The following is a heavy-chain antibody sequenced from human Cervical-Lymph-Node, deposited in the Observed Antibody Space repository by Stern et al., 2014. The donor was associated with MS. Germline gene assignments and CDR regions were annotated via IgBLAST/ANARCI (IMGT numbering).Heavy chain of an antibody. V-gene: IGHV3-48*01. J-gene: IGHJ4*02. CDR2: ISSSSSTI. D-gene: IGHD4-17*01. CDR1: GLTLGLC. Sequence: QLEESGGRLIQPGGSLRLSCAASGLTLGLCMNWVRQAPGEGLEWVSYISSSSSTIYYADSVEGRFTISRDNAKNSLYLQMNSLRAEDTAVYYCARGYGYFDYWGQGTLVTVSS. CDR3: ARGYGYFDY.